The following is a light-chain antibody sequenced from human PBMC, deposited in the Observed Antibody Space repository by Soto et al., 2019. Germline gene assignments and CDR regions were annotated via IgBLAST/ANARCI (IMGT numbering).Light chain of an antibody. CDR1: SSNIGAGYD. CDR2: GNS. V-gene: IGLV1-40*01. J-gene: IGLJ3*02. Sequence: QSVLTQPPSVSGAPGQRVTISCTGSSSNIGAGYDVHWYQQLPGTAPKLLIYGNSNRPSGVPHRFSGSKSGTSASLAITGLHADYEPHYYCHSYVSSLSARVFGRGTKLTLL. CDR3: HSYVSSLSARV.